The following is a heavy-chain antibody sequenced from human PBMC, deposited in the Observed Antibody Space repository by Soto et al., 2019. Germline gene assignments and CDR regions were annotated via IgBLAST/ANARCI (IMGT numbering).Heavy chain of an antibody. CDR2: IYYSGST. V-gene: IGHV4-59*08. CDR1: GGSISSYY. J-gene: IGHJ4*02. Sequence: SETLSLTCTVSGGSISSYYWSWIRQPPGKGLEWIGYIYYSGSTNYNPSLKSRVTISVDTSKNQFPLKLSSVTAADTAVYYCARHALHLGELYYWGQGTLVTVSS. D-gene: IGHD3-16*01. CDR3: ARHALHLGELYY.